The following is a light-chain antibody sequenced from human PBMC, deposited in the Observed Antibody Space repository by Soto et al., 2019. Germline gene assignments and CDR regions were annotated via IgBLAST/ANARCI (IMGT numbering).Light chain of an antibody. CDR3: QQYYRFPQT. V-gene: IGKV1D-8*01. Sequence: VIWMTQSPSLLSASTGDRVTISCQMSQGISSYLAWYQQKPGKAPELLIYAASTVQSGVPSRFSGSGSGTDFTLTISCLQSEDFATYYCQQYYRFPQTFGQGTKVEI. J-gene: IGKJ1*01. CDR1: QGISSY. CDR2: AAS.